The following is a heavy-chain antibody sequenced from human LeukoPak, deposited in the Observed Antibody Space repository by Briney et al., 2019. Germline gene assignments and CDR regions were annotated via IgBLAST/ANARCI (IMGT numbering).Heavy chain of an antibody. CDR2: IRYDGSNK. J-gene: IGHJ4*02. Sequence: PGGSLRLSCAASGFTFSSYGMHWVRQAPGKGLEWVAFIRYDGSNKYYADSVKGRFTISRDNSKNTLYLQMNSLRAEDTAVYYCAKDDGSSWYYFDYWGQGTLVTVSS. D-gene: IGHD6-13*01. CDR1: GFTFSSYG. V-gene: IGHV3-30*02. CDR3: AKDDGSSWYYFDY.